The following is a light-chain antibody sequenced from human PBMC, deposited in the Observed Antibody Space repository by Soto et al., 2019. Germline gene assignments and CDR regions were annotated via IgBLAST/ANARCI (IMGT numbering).Light chain of an antibody. CDR1: QSIRYS. CDR3: HQTAGSLTWT. V-gene: IGKV1-39*01. J-gene: IGKJ1*01. Sequence: DIQLTLSPSSLSASVGDRVTITCRASQSIRYSLNWYQQRPGEAPKVLIYGASNLQSGVPPRFSGSGSGTDFALTISSLQPEDFATYYCHQTAGSLTWTFGQGTRVEAK. CDR2: GAS.